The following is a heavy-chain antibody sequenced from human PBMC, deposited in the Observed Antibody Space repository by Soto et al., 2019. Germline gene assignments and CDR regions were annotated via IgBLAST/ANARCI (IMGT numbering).Heavy chain of an antibody. CDR3: ARVGRDSSNWSYYVYMDV. V-gene: IGHV1-18*01. D-gene: IGHD6-13*01. CDR2: ISAYNGNT. Sequence: ASVKVSCKASGYTFTSYGISWVRQAPGQGLEWMGWISAYNGNTNYAQNLQGRVTMTTDTSTGTAYMELRSLRSDDTAVYYCARVGRDSSNWSYYVYMDVWGKGTTVTVSS. J-gene: IGHJ6*03. CDR1: GYTFTSYG.